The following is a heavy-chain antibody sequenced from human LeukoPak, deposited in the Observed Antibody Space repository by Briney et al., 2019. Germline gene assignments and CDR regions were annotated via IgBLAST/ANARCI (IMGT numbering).Heavy chain of an antibody. Sequence: GGSLRLSCTASGFTFSSYAMSWVRQAPGKGLEWVSAISGSGGSAYYADSVKGRFTISRDNSKNTPYLQMNSLRAEDTAVYYCAKGRPATSYYYFDYWGQGTLVTVSS. CDR3: AKGRPATSYYYFDY. D-gene: IGHD2-2*01. J-gene: IGHJ4*02. CDR1: GFTFSSYA. V-gene: IGHV3-23*01. CDR2: ISGSGGSA.